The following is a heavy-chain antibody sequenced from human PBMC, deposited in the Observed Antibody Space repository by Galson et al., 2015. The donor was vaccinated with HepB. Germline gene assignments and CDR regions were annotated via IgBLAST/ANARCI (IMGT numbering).Heavy chain of an antibody. J-gene: IGHJ6*02. CDR3: ARDKWFGELSHYGMDV. D-gene: IGHD3-10*01. Sequence: SVKVSCKASGGTFSSYAISWVRQAPGQRLEWMGRIIPILGIANYAQKFQGRVTITADKSTSTAYMELSSLRSEGTAVYYCARDKWFGELSHYGMDVWGQGTTVTVSS. V-gene: IGHV1-69*04. CDR1: GGTFSSYA. CDR2: IIPILGIA.